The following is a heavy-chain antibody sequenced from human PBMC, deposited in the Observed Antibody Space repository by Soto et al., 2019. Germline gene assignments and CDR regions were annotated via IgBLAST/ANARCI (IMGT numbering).Heavy chain of an antibody. CDR1: GGSISSYY. V-gene: IGHV4-59*01. J-gene: IGHJ2*01. CDR2: IYYSGST. CDR3: GRRENGGYYDSGVYWTEHCYFVL. Sequence: QVQLQESGPGLVKPSETLSLTCTVSGGSISSYYWSWIRQPPGKGLEWIGYIYYSGSTNYNPSLKSRSTISGDTSTTHFSRRLSSVPAATRAVYYCGRRENGGYYDSGVYWTEHCYFVLGGRGPLVTVSS. D-gene: IGHD3-22*01.